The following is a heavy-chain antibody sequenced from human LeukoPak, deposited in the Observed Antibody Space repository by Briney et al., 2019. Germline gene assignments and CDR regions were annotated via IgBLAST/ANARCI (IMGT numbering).Heavy chain of an antibody. Sequence: GRSLRPSCSASGFTFSNYAMHWVRQAPGRGLEYVSAITSNGGNTYYADSVKGRFTISRDDSKNTLDLQMSSPRPEDTAVYYCVKDHDRNWNDKGYLDYWGQGTLVTVSS. V-gene: IGHV3-64D*09. D-gene: IGHD1-1*01. J-gene: IGHJ4*02. CDR1: GFTFSNYA. CDR2: ITSNGGNT. CDR3: VKDHDRNWNDKGYLDY.